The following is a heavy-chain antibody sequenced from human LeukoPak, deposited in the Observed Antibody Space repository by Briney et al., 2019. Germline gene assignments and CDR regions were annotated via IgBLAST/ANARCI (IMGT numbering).Heavy chain of an antibody. CDR2: ISYDGSNK. V-gene: IGHV3-30*04. J-gene: IGHJ4*02. CDR1: GFTFSSYA. D-gene: IGHD6-19*01. CDR3: AGSSGLY. Sequence: PGRSLRLSCAASGFTFSSYAMHWARQAPGKGLEWVAVISYDGSNKYYADSVKGRFTISRDNSKNTLYLQMNSLRAEDTAVYYCAGSSGLYWGQGTLVTVSS.